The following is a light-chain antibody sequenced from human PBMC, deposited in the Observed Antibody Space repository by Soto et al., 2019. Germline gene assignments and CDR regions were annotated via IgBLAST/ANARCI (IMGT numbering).Light chain of an antibody. CDR2: SNN. V-gene: IGLV1-44*01. Sequence: QSVLTQPPSASGTPGQRVTISCSGSSSNIGSNNVNWYQQLPGTATKLLIYSNNQRPSAVPARFSASKSGTSASLAISGLQSEDDADYYCAAWNDSLNGVVFGGGTKVTVL. J-gene: IGLJ2*01. CDR3: AAWNDSLNGVV. CDR1: SSNIGSNN.